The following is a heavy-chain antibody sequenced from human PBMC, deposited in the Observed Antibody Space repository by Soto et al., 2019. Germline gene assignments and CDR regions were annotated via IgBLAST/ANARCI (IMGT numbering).Heavy chain of an antibody. CDR2: VYSTGTT. D-gene: IGHD3-10*01. J-gene: IGHJ4*02. CDR3: ARDIGSYAYGEGY. V-gene: IGHV4-4*07. Sequence: SETLSLTCSVSGGSINSYWWSWIRQPAGKGLEWIGRVYSTGTTDYNPSFNSRATMSVETSKNQFSLKLTSVTAADTAVYYCARDIGSYAYGEGYWGQGIQVTVSS. CDR1: GGSINSYW.